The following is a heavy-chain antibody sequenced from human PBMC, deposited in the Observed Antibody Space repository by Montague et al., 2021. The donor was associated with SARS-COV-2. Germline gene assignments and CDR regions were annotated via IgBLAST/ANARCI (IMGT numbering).Heavy chain of an antibody. CDR3: ACAKVDTNASDV. Sequence: SLRLSCAASGISFSAHYMDWLRQAPGKGLEWVGRIKHKPESYATQYGASVIGRFTISRDDSRSSLFLQMNSLRTEDSAVYYCACAKVDTNASDVWGQGTVVSVSS. J-gene: IGHJ3*01. CDR1: GISFSAHY. D-gene: IGHD1-26*01. V-gene: IGHV3-72*01. CDR2: IKHKPESYAT.